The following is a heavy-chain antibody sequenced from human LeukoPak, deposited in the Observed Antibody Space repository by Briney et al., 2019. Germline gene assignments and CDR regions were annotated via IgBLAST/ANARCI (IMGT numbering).Heavy chain of an antibody. D-gene: IGHD5-24*01. Sequence: PGGSLRLSCAASGFTFSSYGMHCVRQAPGKGLEWVAVIWYDGSNKYYADSVKGRFTISRDNSKNTLYLQMNSLRAEDTAVYYCAKGRRDGYNYYYYYMDVWGKGTTVTVSS. J-gene: IGHJ6*03. V-gene: IGHV3-33*06. CDR3: AKGRRDGYNYYYYYMDV. CDR2: IWYDGSNK. CDR1: GFTFSSYG.